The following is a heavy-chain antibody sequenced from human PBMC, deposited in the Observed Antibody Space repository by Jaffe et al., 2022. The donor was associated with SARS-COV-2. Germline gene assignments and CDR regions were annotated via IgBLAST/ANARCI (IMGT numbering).Heavy chain of an antibody. Sequence: EVQLVESGGGLVQPGGSLRLSCAASGFTFSNDWMSWVRQAPGKGLEWVANIKEDGSVKYYVDSSEGRFTISRDNAENSLYLQINSLRGDDTAVYYCAREEGRGRLGYWGKGTQVIVSS. CDR1: GFTFSNDW. CDR2: IKEDGSVK. D-gene: IGHD1-1*01. V-gene: IGHV3-7*01. CDR3: AREEGRGRLGY. J-gene: IGHJ4*02.